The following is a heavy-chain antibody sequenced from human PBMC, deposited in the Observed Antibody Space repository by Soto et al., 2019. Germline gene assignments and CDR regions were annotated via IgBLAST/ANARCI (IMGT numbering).Heavy chain of an antibody. CDR1: GGSISSSSYY. CDR2: IYYSGST. CDR3: ARHRFDYGDSLFDV. Sequence: SETLSLTCTVSGGSISSSSYYWGWIRQPPGKGLEWIGSIYYSGSTYYNPSLKSRATISVDTSKNQFSLKLSSVTAADTAVYYCARHRFDYGDSLFDVWGQRTLDTGSS. J-gene: IGHJ5*02. V-gene: IGHV4-39*01. D-gene: IGHD4-17*01.